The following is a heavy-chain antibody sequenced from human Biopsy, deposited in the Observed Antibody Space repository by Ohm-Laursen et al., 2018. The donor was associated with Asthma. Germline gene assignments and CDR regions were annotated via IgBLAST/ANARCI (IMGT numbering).Heavy chain of an antibody. J-gene: IGHJ4*02. CDR1: GGSITSSSYY. V-gene: IGHV4-39*01. CDR3: VRHQYSSSWSTFDY. Sequence: GTLSLTCTVSGGSITSSSYYWGWIRQPPGKGMEWIGSMYHSGSPYYHPSIKSRATISVDTSKNQLSLKMSSVTAADTAVYFCVRHQYSSSWSTFDYWGQGALVTVSS. CDR2: MYHSGSP. D-gene: IGHD3-22*01.